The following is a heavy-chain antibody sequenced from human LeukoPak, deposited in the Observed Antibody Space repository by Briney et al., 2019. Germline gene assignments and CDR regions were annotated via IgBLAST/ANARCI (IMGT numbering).Heavy chain of an antibody. D-gene: IGHD3-22*01. J-gene: IGHJ4*02. CDR3: ARGTHYYDSSGYYYGDY. Sequence: PGGSLRLSCAASGFTFSSYSMNGVRQAPGKGLEWVSYISSSSSTIYYADSVKGRFTISRDNAKNSLYLQMNSLRAEDTAVYYCARGTHYYDSSGYYYGDYWGQGTLVTVSS. CDR1: GFTFSSYS. V-gene: IGHV3-48*01. CDR2: ISSSSSTI.